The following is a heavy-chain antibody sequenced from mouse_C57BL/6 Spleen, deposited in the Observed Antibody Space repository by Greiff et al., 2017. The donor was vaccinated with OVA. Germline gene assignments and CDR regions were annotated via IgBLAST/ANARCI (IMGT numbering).Heavy chain of an antibody. V-gene: IGHV5-4*01. J-gene: IGHJ2*01. CDR2: ISDGGSYT. CDR1: GFTFSSYA. Sequence: DVQLQESGGGLVKPGGSLKLSCAASGFTFSSYAMSWVRQTPEKRLEWVATISDGGSYTYYPDNVKGRFTISRDNAKNNLYLQMSQLMSEDTSMYYCAREEDSNYFDYWGQGTTLTVSS. D-gene: IGHD2-5*01. CDR3: AREEDSNYFDY.